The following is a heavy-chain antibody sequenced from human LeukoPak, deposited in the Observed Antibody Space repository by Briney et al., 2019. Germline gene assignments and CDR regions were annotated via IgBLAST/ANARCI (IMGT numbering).Heavy chain of an antibody. J-gene: IGHJ4*02. Sequence: SVKVSCKASGGTFSSYAISWVRQAPGQGLEWMGGIIPIFGTANYAQKFQGRVTITADESTSTAYMELSSLRSEDTAVYYCARDIMVYAIYGRGFDYWGQGTLVTVSS. V-gene: IGHV1-69*13. CDR3: ARDIMVYAIYGRGFDY. CDR2: IIPIFGTA. CDR1: GGTFSSYA. D-gene: IGHD2-8*01.